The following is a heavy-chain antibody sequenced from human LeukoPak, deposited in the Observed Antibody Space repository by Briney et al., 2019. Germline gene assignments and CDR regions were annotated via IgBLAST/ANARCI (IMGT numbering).Heavy chain of an antibody. CDR1: GYTFTGYY. CDR3: ARYIYGGNPGYYYYYMDV. D-gene: IGHD4-23*01. V-gene: IGHV1-2*02. Sequence: GASVKVSCKASGYTFTGYYMHWVRQAPGQGLEWMGWINPNSGGTNYAQKFQGRVTMTTDTSTSTAYMELRSLRSDDTAVYYCARYIYGGNPGYYYYYMDVWGKGTTVTVSS. J-gene: IGHJ6*03. CDR2: INPNSGGT.